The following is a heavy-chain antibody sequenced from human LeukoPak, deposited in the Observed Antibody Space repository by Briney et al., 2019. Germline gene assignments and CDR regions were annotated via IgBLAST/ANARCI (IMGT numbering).Heavy chain of an antibody. Sequence: PGGSLRLSCAASGFTFSSYAMSWVRQAPGKGLEWVSAISGSGGSTYYADSVKGRFTISSDNSKNTLYLQMNSLRAEDTAVYYCAKKGHCSGGSCYSVLDYFDYWGQGTLVTVSS. CDR1: GFTFSSYA. CDR2: ISGSGGST. V-gene: IGHV3-23*01. J-gene: IGHJ4*02. CDR3: AKKGHCSGGSCYSVLDYFDY. D-gene: IGHD2-15*01.